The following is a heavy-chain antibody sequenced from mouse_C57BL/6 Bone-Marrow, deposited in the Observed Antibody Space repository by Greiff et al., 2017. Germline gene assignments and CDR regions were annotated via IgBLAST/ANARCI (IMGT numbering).Heavy chain of an antibody. CDR2: ISNLAYSI. CDR1: GFTFSDYG. D-gene: IGHD1-1*01. CDR3: ARSFITTVVDWYFDV. Sequence: DVQLVESGGGLVQPGGSLKLSCAASGFTFSDYGMAWVRQAPRKGPEWVAFISNLAYSIYYADTVTGRFTISRENAKNTLYLEMSSLRSEDTAMYYCARSFITTVVDWYFDVWGTGTTVTVSS. J-gene: IGHJ1*03. V-gene: IGHV5-15*01.